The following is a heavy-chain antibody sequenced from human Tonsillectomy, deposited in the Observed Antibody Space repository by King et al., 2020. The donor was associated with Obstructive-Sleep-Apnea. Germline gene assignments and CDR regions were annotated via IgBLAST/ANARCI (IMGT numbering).Heavy chain of an antibody. V-gene: IGHV2-70*15. CDR1: GFSLSTSGMC. J-gene: IGHJ4*02. CDR3: ARISDYGDYVPDY. CDR2: FDWDDDK. Sequence: FTLKESGPALVKPTQTLTLTCTFSGFSLSTSGMCVSWLRQPPGKALEWLARFDWDDDKYYSTSLKTRLTISKDTSKNQVVLTMTNMYPVDTATYYCARISDYGDYVPDYWGQGTLVTVSS. D-gene: IGHD4-17*01.